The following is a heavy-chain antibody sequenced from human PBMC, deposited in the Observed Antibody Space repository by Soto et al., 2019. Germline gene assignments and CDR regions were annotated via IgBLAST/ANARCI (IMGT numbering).Heavy chain of an antibody. V-gene: IGHV1-46*01. CDR1: GYTFTAYF. CDR2: VNPRGGST. CDR3: ARAPYSSSSFFFDF. Sequence: ASVKVSCKASGYTFTAYFMHWVRQAPGQGLEWMGIVNPRGGSTNYAQRFQGRIAMTWDTSTSTVYMELSRLRSDDTAVYYCARAPYSSSSFFFDFWGQGTPVTVSS. J-gene: IGHJ4*02. D-gene: IGHD6-6*01.